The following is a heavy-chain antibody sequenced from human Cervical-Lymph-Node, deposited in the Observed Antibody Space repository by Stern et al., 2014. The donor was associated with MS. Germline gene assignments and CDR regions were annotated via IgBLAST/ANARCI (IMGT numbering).Heavy chain of an antibody. Sequence: VHLVESGAEVKKPGASVKISCKAPEYKFTNYYIHWMRQAPGQGPEWMGMINPSGDSTTYAQKFQGRVTMTRDTSTSTVYMELSRLRSEDAAVYYCASGRLGYWGQGTQVTVSS. V-gene: IGHV1-46*01. CDR3: ASGRLGY. CDR1: EYKFTNYY. J-gene: IGHJ4*02. CDR2: INPSGDST.